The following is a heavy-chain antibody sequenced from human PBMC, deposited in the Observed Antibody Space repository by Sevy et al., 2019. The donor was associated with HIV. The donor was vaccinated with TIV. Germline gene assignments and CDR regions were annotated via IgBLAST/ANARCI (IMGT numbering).Heavy chain of an antibody. CDR2: IMEDGGAK. Sequence: GGSLRLSCAASGFTFSTYWMTWVRQAPGQGLEWGANIMEDGGAKYYVDSVKGRFTISRDNAKNSLYLQVNNLRAEDTAVYYCARDSAGYGGYAHWGQGTLVTVSS. V-gene: IGHV3-7*01. CDR3: ARDSAGYGGYAH. D-gene: IGHD5-12*01. CDR1: GFTFSTYW. J-gene: IGHJ1*01.